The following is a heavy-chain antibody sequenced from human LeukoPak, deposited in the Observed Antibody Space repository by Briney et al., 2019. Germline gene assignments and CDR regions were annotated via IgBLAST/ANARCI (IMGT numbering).Heavy chain of an antibody. J-gene: IGHJ4*02. CDR3: ARSYSSGWQTFDY. CDR2: INHSGST. Sequence: SETLSLTCAVYGGSFSGYYWSWIRQPPGKGLEWIGEINHSGSTNYNPSLKSRVTISVDTSKNQFSLKLSSVTAADTAVYYCARSYSSGWQTFDYWGQGTLVTVSS. CDR1: GGSFSGYY. V-gene: IGHV4-34*01. D-gene: IGHD6-19*01.